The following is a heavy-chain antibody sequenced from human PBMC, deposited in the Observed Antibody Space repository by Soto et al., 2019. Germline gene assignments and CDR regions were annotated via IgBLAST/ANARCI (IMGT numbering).Heavy chain of an antibody. CDR2: ISGSGDNT. Sequence: EVQLLESGGGLVQPGGSLRLSCVASGFTFSSYSMTWVRQAPGKGLEWVSDISGSGDNTYYADSVKGRFIISRDNSKNTLDLQMNSLRVEDTALYYCAKRERWPASGPYWGQGTLVTVSS. J-gene: IGHJ4*02. CDR1: GFTFSSYS. V-gene: IGHV3-23*01. D-gene: IGHD1-1*01. CDR3: AKRERWPASGPY.